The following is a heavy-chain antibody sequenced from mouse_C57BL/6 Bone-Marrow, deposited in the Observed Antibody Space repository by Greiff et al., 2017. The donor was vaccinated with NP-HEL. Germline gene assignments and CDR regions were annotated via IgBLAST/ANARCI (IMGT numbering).Heavy chain of an antibody. J-gene: IGHJ2*01. CDR2: INPNNGGT. V-gene: IGHV1-22*01. CDR3: ARKGIYYGYDSPFDY. CDR1: GYTFTDYN. Sequence: VQLKQSGPELVKPGASVKMSCKASGYTFTDYNMHWVKQSHGKSLEWIGYINPNNGGTSYNQKFKGKASLTVNKSSSTAYMELRSLTSEDSAVYYCARKGIYYGYDSPFDYWGQGTTLTVSS. D-gene: IGHD2-2*01.